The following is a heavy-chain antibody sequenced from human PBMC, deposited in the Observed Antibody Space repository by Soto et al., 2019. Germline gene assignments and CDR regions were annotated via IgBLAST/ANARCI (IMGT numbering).Heavy chain of an antibody. V-gene: IGHV3-48*01. D-gene: IGHD2-2*01. J-gene: IGHJ4*02. CDR3: ARGGGYVHY. Sequence: GLPQRLPYGASGLTSISHSINRVRQAPGKGLEWVSYISSSSSTIYYADSVKGRFTISRDNAKNSLYLQMNSLIAEDTAVNYCARGGGYVHYWGQGILVTVSS. CDR2: ISSSSSTI. CDR1: GLTSISHS.